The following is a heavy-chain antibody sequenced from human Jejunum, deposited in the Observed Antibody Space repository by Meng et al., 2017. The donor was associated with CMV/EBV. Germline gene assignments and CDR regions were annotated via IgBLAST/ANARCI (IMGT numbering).Heavy chain of an antibody. D-gene: IGHD5-24*01. Sequence: SCKASESAFAIYDIPWVHQAPGQRLEWMGWVNPGNGKTTYSKEFQGRVTITRETSATTVHMELSSLRSDDTAIYYCVRVAGWRFDNWGQGTLVTVSS. J-gene: IGHJ4*02. CDR3: VRVAGWRFDN. CDR2: VNPGNGKT. V-gene: IGHV1-3*01. CDR1: ESAFAIYD.